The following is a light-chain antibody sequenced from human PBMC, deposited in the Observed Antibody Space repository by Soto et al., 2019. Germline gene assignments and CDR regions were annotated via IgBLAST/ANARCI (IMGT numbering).Light chain of an antibody. V-gene: IGKV3-20*01. CDR1: QSVTSSY. J-gene: IGKJ5*01. CDR3: QQHGSSPIT. CDR2: GAS. Sequence: IVLTHSPGTLSLSPWERATLSCRASQSVTSSYLAWWQQKPGQAPRLLIYGASTRATGIPDRFSGSGSGTDFTLTISRLEPEDFAVYYCQQHGSSPITFGQGTRLEIK.